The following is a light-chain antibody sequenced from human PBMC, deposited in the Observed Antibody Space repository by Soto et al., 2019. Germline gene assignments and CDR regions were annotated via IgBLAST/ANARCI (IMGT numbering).Light chain of an antibody. CDR3: AGWGWSVEGPV. J-gene: IGLJ3*02. V-gene: IGLV1-44*01. Sequence: SVRTPPPSASATPGQSVTISCSGGSSNIGNNLVNWYQQLPGTAPKLLIYSHYQRPFGVPDRFSGSKSGTSASLAVSGLHYEEEDHYSCAGWGWSVEGPVLGGGTQLT. CDR1: SSNIGNNL. CDR2: SHY.